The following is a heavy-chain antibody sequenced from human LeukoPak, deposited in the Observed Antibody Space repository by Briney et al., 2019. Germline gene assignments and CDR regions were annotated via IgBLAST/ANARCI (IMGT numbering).Heavy chain of an antibody. CDR1: GGSISSSSYY. D-gene: IGHD5-18*01. J-gene: IGHJ4*02. Sequence: SVTLSLTCTVSGGSISSSSYYWGWIRQPPGKGLMWIGSIYYSGSTYYNPSLKSRATISVDTSKNQFSLKLSSVTAADTAVYYCARRGGGVDTAMGFLFDYWGQGTLVTVSS. CDR3: ARRGGGVDTAMGFLFDY. CDR2: IYYSGST. V-gene: IGHV4-39*01.